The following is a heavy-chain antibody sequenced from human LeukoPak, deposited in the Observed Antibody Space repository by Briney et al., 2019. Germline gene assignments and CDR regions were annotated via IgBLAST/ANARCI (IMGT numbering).Heavy chain of an antibody. CDR2: ISGSGGST. D-gene: IGHD3-22*01. V-gene: IGHV3-23*01. Sequence: PGGSLRLSCAASGFTFSSYGMSWVRQAPGKGLEWVSAISGSGGSTYYADSVKGRFAISRDNSKNTLYLQMNSLRAEDTAVYYCAKDPYYYDSSGYYLGVTYFDYWGQGTLVTVSS. CDR1: GFTFSSYG. CDR3: AKDPYYYDSSGYYLGVTYFDY. J-gene: IGHJ4*02.